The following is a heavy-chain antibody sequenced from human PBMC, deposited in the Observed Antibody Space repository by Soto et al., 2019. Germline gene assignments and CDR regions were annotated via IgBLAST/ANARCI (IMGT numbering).Heavy chain of an antibody. CDR2: ISWNSGSI. Sequence: GGSLRLSCAASGFTFDDYAMHWVRQAPGKGLEWVSGISWNSGSIGYADSVKGRFTISRDNAKNSLYLQMNSLRAEDTALYYCAKDSTSQLGGWFDPWGQGTLVTVSS. CDR3: AKDSTSQLGGWFDP. CDR1: GFTFDDYA. J-gene: IGHJ5*02. V-gene: IGHV3-9*01. D-gene: IGHD1-1*01.